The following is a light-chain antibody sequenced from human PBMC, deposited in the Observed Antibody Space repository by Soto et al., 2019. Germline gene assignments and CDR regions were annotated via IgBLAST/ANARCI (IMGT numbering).Light chain of an antibody. CDR3: QRFSSYPLT. CDR2: DAS. J-gene: IGKJ4*01. V-gene: IGKV3-20*01. Sequence: EFVLTQSPGTLSLSPGERATLSCRASQTVRNNYLAWYQQKPGQAPRLLIYDASSRATGIRDRCSGGGSGTDVTLTISRLEPEDFAVYYCQRFSSYPLTFGGGTKVEIK. CDR1: QTVRNNY.